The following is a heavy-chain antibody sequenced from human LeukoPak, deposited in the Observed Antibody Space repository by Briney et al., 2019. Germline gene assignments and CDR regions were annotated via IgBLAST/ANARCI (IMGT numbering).Heavy chain of an antibody. CDR1: GFTFSSYA. Sequence: GGSLRLSCAASGFTFSSYAMSWVRQIPGKGLEWVSAISGSDAGTYYADSVKGRFTISRDNSKNTLYLQMNSLRAEDTAVYYCAKVEAKGVRNDYWGQGTLVTVSS. CDR3: AKVEAKGVRNDY. J-gene: IGHJ4*02. D-gene: IGHD2-8*01. V-gene: IGHV3-23*01. CDR2: ISGSDAGT.